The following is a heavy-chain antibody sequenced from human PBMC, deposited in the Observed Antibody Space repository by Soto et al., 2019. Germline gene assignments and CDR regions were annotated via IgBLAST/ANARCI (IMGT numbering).Heavy chain of an antibody. V-gene: IGHV3-23*01. CDR3: AKEWGIALCFDY. CDR1: GFTFSDYA. D-gene: IGHD6-13*01. Sequence: VQLLESGGGLVQPGGSLRLSCVVSGFTFSDYAMTWVRQAPGKGLEWVSSFSDGGGSTNYADSVKGRFTISRDNSKNTLYLQMNSLRAEDPAVYYCAKEWGIALCFDYWGQGTLVTVSS. J-gene: IGHJ4*02. CDR2: FSDGGGST.